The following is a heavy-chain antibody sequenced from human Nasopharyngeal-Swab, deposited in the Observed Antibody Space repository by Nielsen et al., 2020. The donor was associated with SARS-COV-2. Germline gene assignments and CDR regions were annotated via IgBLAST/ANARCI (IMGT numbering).Heavy chain of an antibody. Sequence: WIRQPPGKGLEWIGYIYYSGSTNYNPSLKSRVIISVDTSKNQFSLKLSSVTAADTAVYYCARDGGPAYYFDYWGQGTLVTVSS. CDR3: ARDGGPAYYFDY. V-gene: IGHV4-59*01. D-gene: IGHD3-16*01. CDR2: IYYSGST. J-gene: IGHJ4*02.